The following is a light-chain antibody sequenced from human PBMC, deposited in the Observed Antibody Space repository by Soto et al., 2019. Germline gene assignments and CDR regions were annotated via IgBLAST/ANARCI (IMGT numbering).Light chain of an antibody. CDR2: EVS. CDR1: SSDVGGSNY. V-gene: IGLV2-14*01. J-gene: IGLJ3*02. CDR3: SSYTSSSPRV. Sequence: QSVLTQPASVSGSPGQSITISCTGTSSDVGGSNYVSWYQQHPGKAPKLVIYEVSNRPSGVSNRLSGSKSGKPASLTIAGLQPEDEADYYRSSYTSSSPRVLGGGTKLTV.